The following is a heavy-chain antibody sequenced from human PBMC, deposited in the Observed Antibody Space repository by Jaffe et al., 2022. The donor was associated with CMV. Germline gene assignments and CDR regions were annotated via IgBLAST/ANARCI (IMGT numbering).Heavy chain of an antibody. CDR3: ARRPPLGYCSSTSCPLIFDI. V-gene: IGHV5-51*01. D-gene: IGHD2-2*01. J-gene: IGHJ3*02. CDR1: GYSFTSYW. Sequence: EVQLVQSGAEVKKPGESLKISCKGSGYSFTSYWIGWVRQMPGKGLEWMGIIYPGDSDTRYSPSFQGQVTISADKSISTAYLQWSSLKASDTAMYYCARRPPLGYCSSTSCPLIFDIWGQGTMVTVSS. CDR2: IYPGDSDT.